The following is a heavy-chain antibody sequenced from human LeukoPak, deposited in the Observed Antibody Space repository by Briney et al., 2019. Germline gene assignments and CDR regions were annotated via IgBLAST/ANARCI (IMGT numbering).Heavy chain of an antibody. J-gene: IGHJ4*02. Sequence: GGSLRPSCAASGFTFSTYWMHWVRQAPGKGLVWVSRINNDGSSTSYSDSVKGRFTISRDNAKSTLYLQMNSLTAEDTAVYYCAREPAYCGGDCLFDYWGQGTLVTVSS. CDR1: GFTFSTYW. D-gene: IGHD2-21*01. CDR2: INNDGSST. V-gene: IGHV3-74*01. CDR3: AREPAYCGGDCLFDY.